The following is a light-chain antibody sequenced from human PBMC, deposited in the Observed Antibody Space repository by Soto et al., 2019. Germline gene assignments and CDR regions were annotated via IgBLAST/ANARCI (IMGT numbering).Light chain of an antibody. Sequence: IQMPQYPSTLSASLGGIVTITRRASQSISSYLNWYQQKPGKAPKLLSYAASSLQSGVQSRGSGSGSGTDFTLTISSLPPEDFATYYCQQSSRTPLTFGGGTKFEIK. CDR1: QSISSY. V-gene: IGKV1-39*01. J-gene: IGKJ4*01. CDR2: AAS. CDR3: QQSSRTPLT.